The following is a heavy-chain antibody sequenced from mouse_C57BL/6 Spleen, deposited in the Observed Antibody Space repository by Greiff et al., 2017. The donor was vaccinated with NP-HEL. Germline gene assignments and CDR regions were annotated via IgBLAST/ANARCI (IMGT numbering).Heavy chain of an antibody. J-gene: IGHJ4*01. CDR1: GYTFTDYY. Sequence: QVQLQQSGAELVRPGASVKLSCKASGYTFTDYYINWVKQRPGQGLEWIARIYPGSGNTYYNEKFKGKATLTAEKSSSTAYMQLSSLTSEDSAVYFCARTLAYLPIYYAMDYWGQGTSVTVSS. CDR3: ARTLAYLPIYYAMDY. CDR2: IYPGSGNT. V-gene: IGHV1-76*01. D-gene: IGHD5-1*01.